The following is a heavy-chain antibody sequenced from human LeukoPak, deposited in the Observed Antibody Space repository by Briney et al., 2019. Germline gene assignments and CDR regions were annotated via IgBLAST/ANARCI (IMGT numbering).Heavy chain of an antibody. CDR2: ISSDGSTT. J-gene: IGHJ4*02. V-gene: IGHV3-74*01. Sequence: GGSLRLSCAASGFTFSSYWMHWVRHGPGKGLVWVSRISSDGSTTRYADSVKGRFTISRDNAKNTLCLQMNNLRAEDTAVYYCARDKDGYNMVYYFDYWGQGTLVTVSS. CDR3: ARDKDGYNMVYYFDY. CDR1: GFTFSSYW. D-gene: IGHD5-24*01.